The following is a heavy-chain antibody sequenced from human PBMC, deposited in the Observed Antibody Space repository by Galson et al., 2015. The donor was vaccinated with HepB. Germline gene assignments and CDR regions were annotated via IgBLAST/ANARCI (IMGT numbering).Heavy chain of an antibody. Sequence: SLRLSCAASGFSFSDDYMDWVRQTPGRGLQWVGRCRNKANSYTTDYAASVRGRSTISRDDSKNLLYLHINSLTIDDTAVYYCVRVGGGGMFDYWGQGTLVTVSS. CDR1: GFSFSDDY. D-gene: IGHD3-10*01. CDR3: VRVGGGGMFDY. J-gene: IGHJ4*02. CDR2: CRNKANSYTT. V-gene: IGHV3-72*01.